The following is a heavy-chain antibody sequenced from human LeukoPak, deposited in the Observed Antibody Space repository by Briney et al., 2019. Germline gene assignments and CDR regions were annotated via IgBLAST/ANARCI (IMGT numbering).Heavy chain of an antibody. CDR1: GLTFSSHW. CDR3: ARGPNSNWSGLDF. J-gene: IGHJ4*02. CDR2: ISPTGSTT. V-gene: IGHV3-74*01. Sequence: GGSLRLSCAASGLTFSSHWMHWVRHAPGKGLVWVSRISPTGSTTSYADSVKGRFTVSRDNAKNTLYLQVNNLRAEDTAVYYCARGPNSNWSGLDFWGQGTLLTVSS. D-gene: IGHD6-6*01.